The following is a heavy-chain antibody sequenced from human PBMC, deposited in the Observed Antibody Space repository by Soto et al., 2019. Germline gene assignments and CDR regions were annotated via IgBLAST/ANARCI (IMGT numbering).Heavy chain of an antibody. CDR3: ASRSPALDY. V-gene: IGHV3-33*01. CDR1: GFTFSSYG. Sequence: QVQLVKSGGGVLQTGKSLRLSCAASGFTFSSYGMHWVRQAPGKGLEWVAVIWYDGSKKYYADSVKGRFTISRDNSKNTLYLQMNSLRPEDTAVYYCASRSPALDYWGQGTLVTVSS. D-gene: IGHD2-2*01. J-gene: IGHJ4*02. CDR2: IWYDGSKK.